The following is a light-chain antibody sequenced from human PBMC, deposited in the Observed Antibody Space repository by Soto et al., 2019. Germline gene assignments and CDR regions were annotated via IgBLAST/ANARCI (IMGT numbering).Light chain of an antibody. CDR2: EVT. CDR3: SSYTSSSQSV. CDR1: SSDVGGYDY. V-gene: IGLV2-14*01. Sequence: QSALTQPASVSGSPRQSITISCTGTSSDVGGYDYVSWYQHHPGKAPKLIIYEVTIRPSGVSNRFSGSKSGNTASLTISGLQSEDEADYYCSSYTSSSQSVFGTGTKLTVL. J-gene: IGLJ1*01.